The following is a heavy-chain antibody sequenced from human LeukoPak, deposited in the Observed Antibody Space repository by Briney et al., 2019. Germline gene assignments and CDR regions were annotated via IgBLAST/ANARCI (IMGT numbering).Heavy chain of an antibody. CDR1: GYTSTGYY. J-gene: IGHJ4*02. CDR2: INPNSGGT. CDR3: ARVAVAGAGGFDY. D-gene: IGHD6-19*01. V-gene: IGHV1-2*02. Sequence: GASVKVSCKASGYTSTGYYMHWVRQAPGQGLEWMGWINPNSGGTNYAQKFQGRATMTRDTSISTAYMELSRLRSDDTAVYYCARVAVAGAGGFDYWGQGTLVTVSS.